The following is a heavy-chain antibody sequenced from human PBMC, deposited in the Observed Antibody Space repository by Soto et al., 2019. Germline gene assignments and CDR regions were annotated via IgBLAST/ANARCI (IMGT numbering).Heavy chain of an antibody. CDR3: AKDSGTIFGVVLSREDGMDV. J-gene: IGHJ6*02. CDR2: ISGSGGST. V-gene: IGHV3-23*01. Sequence: EVQLLESGGGLVQPGGSLRLSCAASGFTFSSYAMSWVRQAPGKGLEWVSAISGSGGSTYYADSVKGRFTISRDNSKNTLYLQMNSLRAEDTAVYYCAKDSGTIFGVVLSREDGMDVWGQGTTVTVSS. D-gene: IGHD3-3*01. CDR1: GFTFSSYA.